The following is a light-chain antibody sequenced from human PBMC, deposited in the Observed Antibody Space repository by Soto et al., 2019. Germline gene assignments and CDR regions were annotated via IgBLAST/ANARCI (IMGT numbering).Light chain of an antibody. CDR3: QQYESTPPT. CDR1: QRVLYSSNTKNY. V-gene: IGKV4-1*01. Sequence: DIVMTQSPDSLAVSLGERATINCKSSQRVLYSSNTKNYLAWYQQRPGQTPKLLIYWASTRESGVPDRFSGSGSGTDFTLTITSLQAEDVAVYYCQQYESTPPTFGQGTKLEIK. CDR2: WAS. J-gene: IGKJ2*01.